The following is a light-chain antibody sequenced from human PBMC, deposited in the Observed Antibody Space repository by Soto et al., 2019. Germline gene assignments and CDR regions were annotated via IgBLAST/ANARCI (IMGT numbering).Light chain of an antibody. Sequence: QSALTQPASVSGSPGQSITISCTGTSSDVGGYNYVSWYQQHPGKAPKLMIYDVSNRPSGVSNLFSGSKSGNTASLTISGLQAEDEADYYCSSYTSSSTLLYVFGTGTQLTVL. J-gene: IGLJ1*01. CDR1: SSDVGGYNY. CDR2: DVS. CDR3: SSYTSSSTLLYV. V-gene: IGLV2-14*01.